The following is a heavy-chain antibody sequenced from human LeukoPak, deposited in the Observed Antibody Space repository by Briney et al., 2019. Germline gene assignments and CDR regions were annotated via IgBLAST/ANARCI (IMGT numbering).Heavy chain of an antibody. CDR1: GFTFSSYA. CDR2: ISYDGSNK. Sequence: GGSLRLSCAASGFTFSSYAMRWVRQAPGKGLEWVTVISYDGSNKYYADSVKGRFTISRDNSKNTLYLQMNSLRAEDTAVYYCARVTNYDSSGYSSWGQGTLVTVSS. D-gene: IGHD3-22*01. CDR3: ARVTNYDSSGYSS. V-gene: IGHV3-30-3*01. J-gene: IGHJ5*02.